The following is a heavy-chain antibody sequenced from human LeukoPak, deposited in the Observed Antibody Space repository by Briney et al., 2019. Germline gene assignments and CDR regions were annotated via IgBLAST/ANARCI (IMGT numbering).Heavy chain of an antibody. V-gene: IGHV4-38-2*01. Sequence: PSETLSLTCAVSGYSISSGYYWGWIRQPPGKGLEWIGSIYHSGSTYYNPSLKSRVTISVDTSKNQFSLKLSSVTAADTAVYYCAGHIVVVPAASFDYWGQGTLVTVSS. D-gene: IGHD2-2*01. CDR3: AGHIVVVPAASFDY. CDR2: IYHSGST. J-gene: IGHJ4*02. CDR1: GYSISSGYY.